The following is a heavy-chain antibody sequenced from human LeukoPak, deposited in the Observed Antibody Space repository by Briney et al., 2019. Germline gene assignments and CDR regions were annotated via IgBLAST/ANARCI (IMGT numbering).Heavy chain of an antibody. Sequence: ASVKVSCKASGGTFSSYEISWVRQAPGQGLEWMGGIIPIFGTANYAQKFQGRVTMTRDTSISTAYMELSRLRSDDTALYFCARGFDWLEYYFDYWGQGTLVTVSS. V-gene: IGHV1-69*05. D-gene: IGHD3-9*01. CDR1: GGTFSSYE. CDR2: IIPIFGTA. J-gene: IGHJ4*02. CDR3: ARGFDWLEYYFDY.